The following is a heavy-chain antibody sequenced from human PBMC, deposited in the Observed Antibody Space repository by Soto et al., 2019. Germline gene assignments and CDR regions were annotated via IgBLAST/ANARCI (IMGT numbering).Heavy chain of an antibody. Sequence: QVQLQESGPGLVKPSETLSLTCTVSGGSISSYYWSWIRQPPGKGLEWIGYIYYSGSTNYNPSLKSRVTISVDTSKNQFSLKLSSVTAADTAVYYCARQEGSGSIHYYYYMDVWGKGTTVTVSS. J-gene: IGHJ6*03. V-gene: IGHV4-59*08. CDR1: GGSISSYY. CDR2: IYYSGST. D-gene: IGHD3-10*01. CDR3: ARQEGSGSIHYYYYMDV.